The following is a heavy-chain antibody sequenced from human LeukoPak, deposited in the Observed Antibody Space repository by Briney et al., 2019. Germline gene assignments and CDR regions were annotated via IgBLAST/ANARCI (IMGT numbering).Heavy chain of an antibody. CDR1: GYAFTGYY. CDR3: AKGRVVAGSKSLTYHWFDP. D-gene: IGHD6-19*01. V-gene: IGHV1-2*02. J-gene: IGHJ5*02. CDR2: INPNGGGT. Sequence: GASVKVSCKASGYAFTGYYIHWVRQAPGQGLEWMGWINPNGGGTKYAQKFQGRVTMTRDTSITTAYMGLSRLRSDDTAVYYCAKGRVVAGSKSLTYHWFDPWGQGTLVTVSS.